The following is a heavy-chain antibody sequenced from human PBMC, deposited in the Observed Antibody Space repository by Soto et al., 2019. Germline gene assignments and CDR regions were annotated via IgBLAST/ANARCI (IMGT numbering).Heavy chain of an antibody. J-gene: IGHJ4*02. V-gene: IGHV4-4*02. CDR1: GGSISTDNW. Sequence: PSETLSLTCAVSGGSISTDNWWSWVRQPPGKGLEWIGEMYHSGDSNFNPSLKSRVTISVDKSKNQFSMQMASVTAADTALYYCTRASASSMLRGVVINWGRGTQLTVSS. CDR3: TRASASSMLRGVVIN. CDR2: MYHSGDS. D-gene: IGHD3-10*01.